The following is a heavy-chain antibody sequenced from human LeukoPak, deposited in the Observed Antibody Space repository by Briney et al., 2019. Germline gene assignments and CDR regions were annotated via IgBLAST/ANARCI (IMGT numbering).Heavy chain of an antibody. J-gene: IGHJ4*02. CDR3: ARGKYGDYPY. D-gene: IGHD4-17*01. V-gene: IGHV4-59*01. CDR1: GGSIISYS. Sequence: SETLSLTCTVSGGSIISYSWSWIRQPPGKGLEWIGCIDNSGNTNYNPPLKSRVTISVDTSKNQVSLKMSFVTAADTAVYYCARGKYGDYPYWGQGTLVTVSS. CDR2: IDNSGNT.